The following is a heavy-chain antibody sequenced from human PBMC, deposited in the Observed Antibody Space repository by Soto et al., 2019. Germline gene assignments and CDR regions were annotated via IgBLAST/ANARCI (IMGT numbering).Heavy chain of an antibody. CDR1: GGSISSYY. J-gene: IGHJ6*02. CDR2: IYYSGST. V-gene: IGHV4-59*01. Sequence: SETRSLTRTVSGGSISSYYWSWIRQPPGKGLEWIGYIYYSGSTNYNPSLKSRVTISVDTSKNQSSLKLSSVTAADTAVYYCARLTGTLFSSFYYGMDVWGQVTTVTVSS. CDR3: ARLTGTLFSSFYYGMDV. D-gene: IGHD1-7*01.